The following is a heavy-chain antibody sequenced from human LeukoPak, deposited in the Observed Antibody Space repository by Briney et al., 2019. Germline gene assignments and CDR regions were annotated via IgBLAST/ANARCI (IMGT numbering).Heavy chain of an antibody. CDR2: MSAYNGNT. Sequence: ASVKVSCKASGYTFTSYGISWVRQAPGQGLEWMGWMSAYNGNTNYAQKLQGRVTMTTDTSTSTAYMGLRSLRSDDTAVYYCARDGGLLWFGELFKPTGYWGQGTLVTVSS. J-gene: IGHJ4*02. V-gene: IGHV1-18*01. CDR1: GYTFTSYG. CDR3: ARDGGLLWFGELFKPTGY. D-gene: IGHD3-10*01.